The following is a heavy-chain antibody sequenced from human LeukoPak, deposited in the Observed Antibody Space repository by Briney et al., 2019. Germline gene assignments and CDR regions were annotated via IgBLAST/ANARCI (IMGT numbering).Heavy chain of an antibody. CDR3: ARGRQNWMKVTGTTFCYSDY. Sequence: SETLSLTCAVYGGSFSGYYWSWIRQPPGKGLKWIGEINHSGSTNYNPSLKSRVTISVDTSKNQFSLKLSSVTAADTAVYYCARGRQNWMKVTGTTFCYSDYWGQGTLVTVSS. CDR1: GGSFSGYY. J-gene: IGHJ4*02. D-gene: IGHD1-1*01. CDR2: INHSGST. V-gene: IGHV4-34*01.